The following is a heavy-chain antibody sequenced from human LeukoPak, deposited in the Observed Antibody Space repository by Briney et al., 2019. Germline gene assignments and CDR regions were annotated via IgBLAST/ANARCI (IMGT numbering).Heavy chain of an antibody. V-gene: IGHV3-11*04. J-gene: IGHJ4*02. CDR2: ISSGSNRI. CDR3: AREPCSTANCRIFDF. D-gene: IGHD2-2*01. Sequence: PGGSLRLSCVASGFAFSDYRMSWIRQAPGKGLEWVSYISSGSNRIYYADSVKGRFTISRDNAKNSMSLQMNSLRVDDTAVYYCAREPCSTANCRIFDFWGQGALVTVSS. CDR1: GFAFSDYR.